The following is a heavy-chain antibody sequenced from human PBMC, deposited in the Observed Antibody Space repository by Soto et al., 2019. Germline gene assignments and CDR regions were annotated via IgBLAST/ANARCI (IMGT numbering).Heavy chain of an antibody. CDR3: ASPAHYYYYYYMDV. V-gene: IGHV3-21*01. J-gene: IGHJ6*03. Sequence: XXSLRLSCAASGFTFSSYSMDWVLQAPGKGLEWVSSISSSSSYIYYADSVKGRFTISRDNAKNSLYLQMNSLRDEDTAVYYCASPAHYYYYYYMDVWGKGTTVTVSS. CDR2: ISSSSSYI. CDR1: GFTFSSYS.